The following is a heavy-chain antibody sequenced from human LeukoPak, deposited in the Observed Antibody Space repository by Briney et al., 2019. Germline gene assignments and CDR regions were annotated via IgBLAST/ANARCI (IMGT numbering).Heavy chain of an antibody. CDR3: ARGDSGSYHSAFDI. D-gene: IGHD1-26*01. Sequence: GGSLRLSCAASGFTFSSYAMHWVRQAPGKGLEYVTAISSNGGSTYYANSVKGRFTISRDNSKNTLYLQMGSLRAEDMAVYYRARGDSGSYHSAFDIWGQGTMVTVSS. CDR2: ISSNGGST. CDR1: GFTFSSYA. J-gene: IGHJ3*02. V-gene: IGHV3-64*01.